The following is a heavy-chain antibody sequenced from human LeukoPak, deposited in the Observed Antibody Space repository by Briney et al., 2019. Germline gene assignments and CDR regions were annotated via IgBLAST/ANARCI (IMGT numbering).Heavy chain of an antibody. Sequence: SETLSLTCTVSGVSISSYYWSWIRQPAGRGLEWIGRIQTSGSTNYNPSLRSRVTISVDTSKNQLSLKLTSVTAADTAVYYCARTNAFDVWGQGTMVTVSS. J-gene: IGHJ3*01. CDR1: GVSISSYY. V-gene: IGHV4-4*07. CDR2: IQTSGST. CDR3: ARTNAFDV.